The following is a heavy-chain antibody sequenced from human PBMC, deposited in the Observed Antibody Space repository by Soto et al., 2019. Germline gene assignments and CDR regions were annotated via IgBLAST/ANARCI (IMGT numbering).Heavy chain of an antibody. V-gene: IGHV4-34*01. J-gene: IGHJ4*02. Sequence: QVQLQQWGAGLLKPSETLSLTCAGYGGYFSGYYWSWIRQPPGKGLAWSGEINHSGSTNYHPSLKSRVTISVDTSKNQFSLKLSSVTAADTAVYYCARGTGTVTTVYYFDYWCQGTLVTVSS. D-gene: IGHD4-17*01. CDR2: INHSGST. CDR3: ARGTGTVTTVYYFDY. CDR1: GGYFSGYY.